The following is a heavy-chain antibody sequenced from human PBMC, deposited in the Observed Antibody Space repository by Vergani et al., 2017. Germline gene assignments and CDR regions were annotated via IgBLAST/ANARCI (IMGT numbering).Heavy chain of an antibody. CDR3: ARNHSGSGGAGGSFDY. CDR2: IIPIFGTA. Sequence: QVQLVQSGAEVKKPGSSVKVSCKASGGTFSSYAISWVRQAPGQGLEWMGRIIPIFGTANYAQKFQSRVTITADKSTSTAYMELSSLGSEDTAVYYCARNHSGSGGAGGSFDYWGQGTLVTVSS. D-gene: IGHD6-13*01. CDR1: GGTFSSYA. J-gene: IGHJ4*02. V-gene: IGHV1-69*14.